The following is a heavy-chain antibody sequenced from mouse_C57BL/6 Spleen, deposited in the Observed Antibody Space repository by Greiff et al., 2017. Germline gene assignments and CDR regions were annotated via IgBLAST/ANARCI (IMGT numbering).Heavy chain of an antibody. V-gene: IGHV1-72*01. CDR2: IDPNSGGT. CDR3: ARNDYGSDWFAY. D-gene: IGHD1-1*01. CDR1: GYTFTSYW. Sequence: QVQLKQPGAELVKPGASVKLSCKASGYTFTSYWMHWVKQRPGRGLEWIGRIDPNSGGTKYNEKFKSKATLTVDKPSSTAYMQLSSLTSEDSAVYYCARNDYGSDWFAYWGQGTLVTVSA. J-gene: IGHJ3*01.